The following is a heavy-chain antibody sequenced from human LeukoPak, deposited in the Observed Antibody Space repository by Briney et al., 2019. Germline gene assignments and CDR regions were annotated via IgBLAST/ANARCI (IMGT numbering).Heavy chain of an antibody. Sequence: ASETLSLTCTVSGGSISSYYWSWIRQPPGKGLEWIGYIYYSGSTNYNPSLKSRVTISVDTSKNQFSLKLSSVTAADTAVYYCARDGGRGSGYYYWFDPWGQGTLVTVSS. CDR3: ARDGGRGSGYYYWFDP. CDR2: IYYSGST. J-gene: IGHJ5*02. D-gene: IGHD3-22*01. CDR1: GGSISSYY. V-gene: IGHV4-59*01.